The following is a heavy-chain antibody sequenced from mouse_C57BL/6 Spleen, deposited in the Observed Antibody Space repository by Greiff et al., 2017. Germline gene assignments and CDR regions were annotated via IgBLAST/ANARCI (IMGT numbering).Heavy chain of an antibody. Sequence: QVQLQQSGPELVKPGASVKISCKASGYAFSSSWMNWVKQRPGKGLEWIGRIYPGAGDTNYNGKFKGKATLTADKSSSTAYMQLSSLTSEDSAVYFCASEGWGSWFAYWGQGTLVTVSA. CDR1: GYAFSSSW. CDR3: ASEGWGSWFAY. V-gene: IGHV1-82*01. CDR2: IYPGAGDT. J-gene: IGHJ3*01. D-gene: IGHD2-3*01.